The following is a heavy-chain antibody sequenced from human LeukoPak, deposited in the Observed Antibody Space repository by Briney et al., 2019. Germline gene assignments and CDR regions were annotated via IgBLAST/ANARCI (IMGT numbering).Heavy chain of an antibody. D-gene: IGHD3-3*01. J-gene: IGHJ6*03. CDR1: GFTFSSYS. CDR3: TKGRFEWSGYYYYIDA. V-gene: IGHV3-21*01. CDR2: ISSSSSYI. Sequence: GGSLRLSCAASGFTFSSYSMNWLRQAPGKGLEWVSSISSSSSYIYYADSVKGRFTISRDNAKNSLYLQMNSLRAEDAAVYYCTKGRFEWSGYYYYIDAWGQGTTVTVSS.